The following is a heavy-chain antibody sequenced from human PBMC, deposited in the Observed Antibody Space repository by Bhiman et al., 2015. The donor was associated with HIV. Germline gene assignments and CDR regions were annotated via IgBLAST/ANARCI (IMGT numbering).Heavy chain of an antibody. J-gene: IGHJ4*02. D-gene: IGHD4-11*01. V-gene: IGHV3-43*01. CDR3: AKDNSNFSFDY. CDR1: GFTFDDYT. Sequence: EVQLVESGGVVVQPGGSLRLSCAASGFTFDDYTMHWVRQAPGKGLEWVSLISWDGGSTYYADSVKGRFTISRDNSENSLYLQMNSLRTEDTALYYCAKDNSNFSFDYWGQGTLVTVSS. CDR2: ISWDGGST.